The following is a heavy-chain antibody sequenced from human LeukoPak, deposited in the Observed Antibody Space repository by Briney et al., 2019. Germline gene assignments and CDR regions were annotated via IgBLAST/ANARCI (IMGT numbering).Heavy chain of an antibody. V-gene: IGHV3-23*01. CDR2: ISDSGDET. J-gene: IGHJ4*02. D-gene: IGHD6-13*01. CDR3: AKCWRVVSGNWYLSFDS. CDR1: GFTFSSYA. Sequence: GGSLRLSCAASGFTFSSYAMSWVRQTPGKGLEWVSSISDSGDETYYADSVRGRFTISTDNSKNTLYLQMKSLGGDDTALYYCAKCWRVVSGNWYLSFDSWGQGTLVTVSS.